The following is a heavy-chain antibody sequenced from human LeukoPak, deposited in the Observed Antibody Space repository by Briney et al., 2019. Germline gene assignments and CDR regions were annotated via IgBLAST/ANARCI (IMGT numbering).Heavy chain of an antibody. CDR3: AREDLAAAYPNWFDP. Sequence: PSETLSLTCTVSGGSISSSSYYWGWIRQPPGKGLEWIGSIYYSGSTYYNPSLKSRVTISVDTSKNQFSLKLSSVTAADTAVYYCAREDLAAAYPNWFDPWGQGTLVTVSS. J-gene: IGHJ5*02. D-gene: IGHD6-13*01. CDR2: IYYSGST. V-gene: IGHV4-39*07. CDR1: GGSISSSSYY.